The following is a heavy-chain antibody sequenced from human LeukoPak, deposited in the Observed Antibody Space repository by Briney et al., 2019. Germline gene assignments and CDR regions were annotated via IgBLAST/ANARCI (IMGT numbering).Heavy chain of an antibody. CDR1: GFTFSDSW. V-gene: IGHV3-7*01. J-gene: IGHJ6*02. D-gene: IGHD3-16*01. CDR3: ATYTHWVAGDV. CDR2: MNQDGSAK. Sequence: GGSLRLTCAASGFTFSDSWMSWVRQAPGKGLEWVANMNQDGSAKGYVDSVKGRFTISRDNARNSLYLQMSSLRPEDTAVYYCATYTHWVAGDVWGQGTTVTVSS.